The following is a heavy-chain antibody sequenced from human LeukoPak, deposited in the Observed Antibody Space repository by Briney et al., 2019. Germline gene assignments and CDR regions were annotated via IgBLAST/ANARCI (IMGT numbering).Heavy chain of an antibody. V-gene: IGHV4-34*09. CDR1: GGSFSGYY. CDR2: INHSGST. Sequence: SETLSLTCAVYGGSFSGYYWSWIRQPPGKGLEWIGEINHSGSTYYNPSLKSRVTISVDTSKNQFSLKLSSVTAADTAVYYCARDQASYYDFWSGYYDNWFDPWGQGTLVTVSS. J-gene: IGHJ5*02. CDR3: ARDQASYYDFWSGYYDNWFDP. D-gene: IGHD3-3*01.